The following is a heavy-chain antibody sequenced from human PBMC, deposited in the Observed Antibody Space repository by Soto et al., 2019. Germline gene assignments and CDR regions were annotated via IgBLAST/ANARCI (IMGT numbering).Heavy chain of an antibody. V-gene: IGHV1-18*01. J-gene: IGHJ4*02. CDR3: AREWYYYDSSGYQILDY. CDR1: GYTFTSYG. D-gene: IGHD3-22*01. CDR2: ISAYNGNT. Sequence: ASVKVSCKASGYTFTSYGISWVRQAPGQGLEWMGWISAYNGNTNYAQKLQGRVTMTTDTSTSTAYMELRSLRSDDTAVYYCAREWYYYDSSGYQILDYWGQGTLVTVSS.